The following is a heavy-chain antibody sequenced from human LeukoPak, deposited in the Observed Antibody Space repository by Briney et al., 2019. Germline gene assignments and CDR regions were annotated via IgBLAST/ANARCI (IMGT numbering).Heavy chain of an antibody. CDR3: ANSEQQLVLH. CDR1: GGSISSSSYY. Sequence: SQTLSLTCTVSGGSISSSSYYWGWIRQPPGKGLERIGSIYYSGSTYYNPSLKSRVTISVDTSKNQFSLKLSSVTAADTAVYYCANSEQQLVLHWGQGTLVTVSS. D-gene: IGHD6-13*01. CDR2: IYYSGST. V-gene: IGHV4-39*07. J-gene: IGHJ4*02.